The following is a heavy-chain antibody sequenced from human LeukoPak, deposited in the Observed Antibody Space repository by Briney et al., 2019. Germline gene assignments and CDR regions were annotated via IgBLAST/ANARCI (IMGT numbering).Heavy chain of an antibody. J-gene: IGHJ4*02. CDR1: GFTSSSYS. Sequence: GGSLRLSCAASGFTSSSYSMNWVRQAPGKGLEWVSSIRSSSSYIYYADSVKGRFTISRDNAKNSLYLQMNSLRAEDTAVYYCARDSSGIAAAGPDYWGQGTLVTVSS. CDR2: IRSSSSYI. V-gene: IGHV3-21*01. CDR3: ARDSSGIAAAGPDY. D-gene: IGHD6-13*01.